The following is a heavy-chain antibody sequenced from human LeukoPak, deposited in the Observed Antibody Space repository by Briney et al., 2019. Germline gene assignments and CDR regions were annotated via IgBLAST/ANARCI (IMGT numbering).Heavy chain of an antibody. V-gene: IGHV3-11*01. J-gene: IGHJ4*02. CDR1: GFTFSDYF. CDR2: ISSGGSTI. D-gene: IGHD3-22*01. CDR3: ARDAIDSSGFDFDY. Sequence: GGSLRLSCAASGFTFSDYFMSWIRQAPGKGLEWVSYISSGGSTIYYADSVRGRFTLYRDNAKHSVYLQMNSLRAEDTAVYYCARDAIDSSGFDFDYWGQGTLVTVCS.